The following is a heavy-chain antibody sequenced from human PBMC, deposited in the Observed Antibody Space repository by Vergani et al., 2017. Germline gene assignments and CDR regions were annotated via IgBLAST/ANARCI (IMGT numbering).Heavy chain of an antibody. CDR3: AKGLGYSRTAVWGNLDS. CDR1: GFTFNNNA. CDR2: ISGSGSSK. V-gene: IGHV3-23*01. D-gene: IGHD2-15*01. J-gene: IGHJ5*01. Sequence: EVHLLESGGGLIQPGGSLRISCAASGFTFNNNAMTWVRQAPGKGLQWVSGISGSGSSKFYEDSVNGRVTISRDNSKNTLFFQMNSLRTEDTATYFCAKGLGYSRTAVWGNLDSWWPGTVVVVSS.